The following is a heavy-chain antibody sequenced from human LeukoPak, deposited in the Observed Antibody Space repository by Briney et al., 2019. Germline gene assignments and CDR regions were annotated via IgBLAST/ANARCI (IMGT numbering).Heavy chain of an antibody. CDR3: ATASYFGSGSYGYFDY. CDR1: GGSISSSSYY. CDR2: IYSSGNT. V-gene: IGHV4-39*01. Sequence: PSETLSLTCSVSGGSISSSSYYWGWIRQPPGKGLEWIGSIYSSGNTYYNPSLKSRVTISVDTSKNQFSLRLYSVIAADTAVYYCATASYFGSGSYGYFDYWGQGTLVTVSS. D-gene: IGHD3-10*01. J-gene: IGHJ4*02.